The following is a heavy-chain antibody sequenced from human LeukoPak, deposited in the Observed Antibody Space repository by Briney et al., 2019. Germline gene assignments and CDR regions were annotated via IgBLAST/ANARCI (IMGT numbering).Heavy chain of an antibody. CDR1: GGTFSSYA. V-gene: IGHV1-69*06. CDR3: ASCPGSYSIDY. J-gene: IGHJ4*02. D-gene: IGHD3-10*02. Sequence: SVKVSCKASGGTFSSYAISWVRQAPGQGLEWMGGIIPIFGTANYAQKFQGRVTITADKSTSTAYMELSSLRSEDTAVYYCASCPGSYSIDYWGQGTLVTVSS. CDR2: IIPIFGTA.